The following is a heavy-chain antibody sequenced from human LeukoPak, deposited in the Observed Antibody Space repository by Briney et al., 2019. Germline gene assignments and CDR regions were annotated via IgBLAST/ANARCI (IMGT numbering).Heavy chain of an antibody. CDR2: IGGSGVNT. CDR3: ARARNSRDRSGIFDP. J-gene: IGHJ5*02. CDR1: GVIFSEYY. V-gene: IGHV3-11*04. Sequence: GRSLRLSCAASGVIFSEYYMTGSRQAPGKGLGWVSCIGGSGVNTYHANSVEGRFTISRDNAKNSRYLQMNSLRAEDTAVYYCARARNSRDRSGIFDPWGQGILVTVSS. D-gene: IGHD3-22*01.